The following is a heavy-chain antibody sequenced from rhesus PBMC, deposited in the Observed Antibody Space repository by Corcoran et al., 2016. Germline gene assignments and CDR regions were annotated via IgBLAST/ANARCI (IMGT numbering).Heavy chain of an antibody. CDR3: ARESSGWHL. CDR1: GGTISSGYCS. V-gene: IGHV4S12*01. CDR2: ICSNSENT. D-gene: IGHD6-31*01. Sequence: QVQLQESGPGVVKPSETLSLTCTVSGGTISSGYCSWRWIRPPQGKGLEWIGGICSNSENTNYNPSLKSRVSISKDTSKNQFSLKLSSVTATDTAVYYCARESSGWHLWGQGVLVTVSS. J-gene: IGHJ4*01.